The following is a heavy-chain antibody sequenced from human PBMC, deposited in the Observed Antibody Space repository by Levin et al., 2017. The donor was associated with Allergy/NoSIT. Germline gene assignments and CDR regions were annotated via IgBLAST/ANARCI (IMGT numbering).Heavy chain of an antibody. CDR3: ARTDRGEQQWLVRRADWYFDL. Sequence: SETLSLTCAVSGGSISSGGYSWSWIRQPPGKGLEWIGYIYHSGSTYYNPSLKSRVTISVDRSKNQFSLKLSSVTAADTAVYYCARTDRGEQQWLVRRADWYFDLWGRGTLVTVSS. CDR2: IYHSGST. V-gene: IGHV4-30-2*01. CDR1: GGSISSGGYS. J-gene: IGHJ2*01. D-gene: IGHD6-19*01.